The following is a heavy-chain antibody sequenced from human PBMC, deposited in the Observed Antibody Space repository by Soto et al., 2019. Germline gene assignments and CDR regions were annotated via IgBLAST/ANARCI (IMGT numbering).Heavy chain of an antibody. V-gene: IGHV4-39*01. CDR2: VYYSGST. Sequence: SETLSLTCTVSGGSVSSSSYYWGWVRQPPGKGLEWIGSVYYSGSTYYNPSLESRVTISVDKSKNQFSLKLMSLSAADTAVYYCATAASYLVFDIWGQGTMVTVSS. D-gene: IGHD1-26*01. CDR3: ATAASYLVFDI. CDR1: GGSVSSSSYY. J-gene: IGHJ3*02.